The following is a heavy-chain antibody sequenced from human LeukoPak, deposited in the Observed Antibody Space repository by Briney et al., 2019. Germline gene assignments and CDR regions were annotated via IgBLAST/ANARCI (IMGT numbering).Heavy chain of an antibody. CDR3: AKDSSGYYGVFDY. CDR2: ISGSDDRT. Sequence: GGSLRLSCAASGFTFPSYAMSWVRQAPGKGLEWVSAISGSDDRTYYPDSLKGRFTISRDNSKNTLYLQMYSLRAEDTAVYYCAKDSSGYYGVFDYWGQGTLVTVSS. J-gene: IGHJ4*02. D-gene: IGHD3-22*01. V-gene: IGHV3-23*01. CDR1: GFTFPSYA.